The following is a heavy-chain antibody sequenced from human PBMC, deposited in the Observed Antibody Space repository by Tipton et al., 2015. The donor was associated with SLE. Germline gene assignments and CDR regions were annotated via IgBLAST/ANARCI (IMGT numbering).Heavy chain of an antibody. Sequence: TLSLTCTVSGDSFSSYYWCWFRQPAGKGLAWIGRIYSSGTTNYYPSPKSRVTMSVDTSKNQFSLKLSSVTAADTAEYYCARGGCSGGSCYPYYYGMDVWGPGTTVTVSS. CDR3: ARGGCSGGSCYPYYYGMDV. V-gene: IGHV4-4*07. D-gene: IGHD2-15*01. J-gene: IGHJ6*02. CDR2: IYSSGTT. CDR1: GDSFSSYY.